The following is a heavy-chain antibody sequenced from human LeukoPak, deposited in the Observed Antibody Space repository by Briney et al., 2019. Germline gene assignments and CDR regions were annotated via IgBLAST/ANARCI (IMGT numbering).Heavy chain of an antibody. Sequence: SVKVSCKASGGTFSSYAISWVRQAPGQGLEWMGGIIPILGIASYAQKFQGRVTITADKSTSTAHMELSSLRSEDTAVYYCATYYYGSDSNWFDPWGQGTLVTVSS. CDR1: GGTFSSYA. D-gene: IGHD3-10*01. J-gene: IGHJ5*02. CDR3: ATYYYGSDSNWFDP. V-gene: IGHV1-69*10. CDR2: IIPILGIA.